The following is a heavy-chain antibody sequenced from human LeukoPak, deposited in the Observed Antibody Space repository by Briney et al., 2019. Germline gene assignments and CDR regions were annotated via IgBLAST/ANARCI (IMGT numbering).Heavy chain of an antibody. Sequence: GGSLRLSCAASGFTFDDYGMSWVRQAPGKGLEWVSGINWNGGSTGYADSVKGRFTISRDNAKNSLSLQMDSLRAEDTAVYYCASWKVVISNGGSDIWGQGTMVTVSS. J-gene: IGHJ3*02. D-gene: IGHD4-23*01. CDR1: GFTFDDYG. CDR3: ASWKVVISNGGSDI. CDR2: INWNGGST. V-gene: IGHV3-20*04.